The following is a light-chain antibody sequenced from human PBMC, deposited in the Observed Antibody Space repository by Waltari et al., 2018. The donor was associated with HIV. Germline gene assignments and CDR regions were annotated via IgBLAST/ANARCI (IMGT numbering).Light chain of an antibody. CDR1: QSVSSSY. CDR3: QQYGSSSWT. J-gene: IGKJ1*01. V-gene: IGKV3-20*01. Sequence: LSCRASQSVSSSYLAWYQQQPGQAPRLLIYGASTRATGIPDRFSGSGSGTDFTLTISRLEPEDFAVYYCQQYGSSSWTFGQGTKVEIK. CDR2: GAS.